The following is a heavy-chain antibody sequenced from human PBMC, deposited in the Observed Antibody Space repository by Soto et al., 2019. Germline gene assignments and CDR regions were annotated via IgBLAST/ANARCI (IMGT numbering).Heavy chain of an antibody. J-gene: IGHJ4*02. Sequence: GGSLRLSCAASGFSFGRYALSWVRQAPGKGLEWVSTIRGSDGKTLYADSVKGRFSISRATSQNTIYLQMNSLGADDTAIYYCAGLSYLDYGGQGTVVT. CDR1: GFSFGRYA. V-gene: IGHV3-23*01. CDR2: IRGSDGKT. CDR3: AGLSYLDY.